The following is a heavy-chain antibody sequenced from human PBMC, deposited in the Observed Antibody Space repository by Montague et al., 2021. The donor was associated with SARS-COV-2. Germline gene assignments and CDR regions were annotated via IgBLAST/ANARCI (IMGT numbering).Heavy chain of an antibody. Sequence: TLSLTCTVSGGSIRSGSYYWSWIRQPAGKGLEWIGRIYSSGSTNYNPSLKSRVTMSVDTSKNQFSLKVSSVTAADTAIYYCVTPGKTAVAGQFDYWGPGILVTVSS. CDR2: IYSSGST. V-gene: IGHV4-61*02. CDR1: GGSIRSGSYY. D-gene: IGHD6-19*01. CDR3: VTPGKTAVAGQFDY. J-gene: IGHJ4*02.